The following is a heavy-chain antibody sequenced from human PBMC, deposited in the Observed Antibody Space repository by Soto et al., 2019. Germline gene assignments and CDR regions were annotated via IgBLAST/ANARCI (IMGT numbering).Heavy chain of an antibody. J-gene: IGHJ5*02. Sequence: QVPLVQSGGEVKRPGASVKVSCKTSGYTFSNYGITWVRQAPGQPLEWLGGISLYSDGTNYAQKFQGRVSMTKDTSTTTAYMELRSLRSDDTAVYYCARVVPGAEAWFGPWGQGTLVTVSS. CDR2: ISLYSDGT. V-gene: IGHV1-18*01. CDR3: ARVVPGAEAWFGP. CDR1: GYTFSNYG. D-gene: IGHD2-2*01.